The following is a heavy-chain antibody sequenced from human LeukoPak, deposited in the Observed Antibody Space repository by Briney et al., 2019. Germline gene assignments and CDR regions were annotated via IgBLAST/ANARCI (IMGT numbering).Heavy chain of an antibody. Sequence: GGSLRLSCEASGFTLSIYWMSCVRQAPGKGLEWVANINQDGSEKYYVDSVKGRLTISRDNAKKSLYLQMNSLRVEDTAVYYCARGFDGFYGFDIWGQGTMVTVSS. CDR2: INQDGSEK. J-gene: IGHJ3*02. V-gene: IGHV3-7*03. CDR1: GFTLSIYW. CDR3: ARGFDGFYGFDI. D-gene: IGHD5-24*01.